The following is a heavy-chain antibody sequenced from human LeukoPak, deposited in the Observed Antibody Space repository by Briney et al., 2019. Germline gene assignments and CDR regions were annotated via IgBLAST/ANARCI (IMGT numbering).Heavy chain of an antibody. CDR1: GFTFSSYS. D-gene: IGHD6-6*01. CDR3: ARDRGSSSEIAY. CDR2: ISSSSSYI. Sequence: GGSLRLSCAASGFTFSSYSMNWLRQAPGKGLEWVSSISSSSSYIYYADSVKGRFTVSRDNAKNSLYLQMNSLRAEDTAVYYCARDRGSSSEIAYWGQGTLVTVSS. V-gene: IGHV3-21*01. J-gene: IGHJ4*02.